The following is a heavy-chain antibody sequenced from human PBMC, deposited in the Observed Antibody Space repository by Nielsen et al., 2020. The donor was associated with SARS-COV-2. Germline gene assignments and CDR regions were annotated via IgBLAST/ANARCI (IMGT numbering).Heavy chain of an antibody. V-gene: IGHV3-23*01. Sequence: GGSLRLSCAASGFTFSSYAMSWVRQAPGKGLEWVSAISGSGGSTYYADSVKGRFTISRDNSKNTLYLQMNSLRAEDTAVYYCAKLCYDSSRPTDRADFDYWGQGTLVTVSS. D-gene: IGHD3-22*01. CDR1: GFTFSSYA. J-gene: IGHJ4*02. CDR3: AKLCYDSSRPTDRADFDY. CDR2: ISGSGGST.